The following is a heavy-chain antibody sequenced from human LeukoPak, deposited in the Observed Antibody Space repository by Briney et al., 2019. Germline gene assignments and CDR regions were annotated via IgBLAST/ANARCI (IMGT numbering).Heavy chain of an antibody. CDR1: GFSVTNNY. J-gene: IGHJ4*02. Sequence: GGSLRLSCAASGFSVTNNYITWVRQAPGKGLEWVSVMYTGGTPYYADSVKGRFTISRDISKNTLYLQMTSLRAEDTAVYYCARGAATGPTLGFDYWGRGTLVTVSS. D-gene: IGHD6-13*01. V-gene: IGHV3-53*01. CDR2: MYTGGTP. CDR3: ARGAATGPTLGFDY.